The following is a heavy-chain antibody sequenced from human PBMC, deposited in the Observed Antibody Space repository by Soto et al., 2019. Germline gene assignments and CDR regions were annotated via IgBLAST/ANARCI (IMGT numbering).Heavy chain of an antibody. CDR1: GGTFSSYA. J-gene: IGHJ4*02. CDR2: IIPIFGTA. D-gene: IGHD3-10*01. Sequence: SVKVSCKASGGTFSSYAISWVRQAPGQGLEWMGGIIPIFGTANYAQKFQGRVTITADESTSTAYMELSSLRSEDTAVYYCARDLMANYGSGSYTWGQGTLVTVSS. V-gene: IGHV1-69*13. CDR3: ARDLMANYGSGSYT.